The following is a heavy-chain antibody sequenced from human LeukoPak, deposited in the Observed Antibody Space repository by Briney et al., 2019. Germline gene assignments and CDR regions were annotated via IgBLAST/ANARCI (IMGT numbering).Heavy chain of an antibody. V-gene: IGHV4-4*02. CDR1: GGSITSTNL. D-gene: IGHD6-13*01. CDR3: ARKRGQQPDY. J-gene: IGHJ4*02. Sequence: SETLSLTCAVSGGSITSTNLWNWVRQPPGKGLEWIGQIHHSGSTNYNPSLKSRVTISVDKSNNQFSLKLSSVTAADTAVYYCARKRGQQPDYWGQGTLVTVSS. CDR2: IHHSGST.